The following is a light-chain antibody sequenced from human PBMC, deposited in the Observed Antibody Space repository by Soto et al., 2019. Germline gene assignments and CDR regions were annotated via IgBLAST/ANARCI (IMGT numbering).Light chain of an antibody. CDR2: ATD. CDR1: QTITNY. V-gene: IGKV1-39*01. Sequence: DIQMTQSPSSLSASVGDRVTITCRASQTITNYLNWYQQQSGKAPKLLIYATDTLHSGVPSRFSGSGSGTDYTLTISSLQPEDFATYYCQQSYNTPQTFGQGTKVDLK. J-gene: IGKJ1*01. CDR3: QQSYNTPQT.